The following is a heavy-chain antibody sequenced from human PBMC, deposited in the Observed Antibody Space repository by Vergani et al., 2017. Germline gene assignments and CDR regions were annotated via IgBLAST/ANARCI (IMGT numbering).Heavy chain of an antibody. J-gene: IGHJ6*03. CDR2: IWYVGSNK. D-gene: IGHD3-16*01. Sequence: QVQLVESGGGVVQPGRSLRLSCAASGFTFSSYGMHWVCQAPGKGLEWVAVIWYVGSNKYCADSVKGRFTITRDNSKNTLYLQMNSLGAENTAVYHRARVIEVGGYHYYCYMDVWGKATTVTVS. CDR1: GFTFSSYG. V-gene: IGHV3-33*01. CDR3: ARVIEVGGYHYYCYMDV.